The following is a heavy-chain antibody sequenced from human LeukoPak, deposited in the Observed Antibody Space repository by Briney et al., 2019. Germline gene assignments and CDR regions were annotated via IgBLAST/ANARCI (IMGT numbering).Heavy chain of an antibody. D-gene: IGHD5-12*01. Sequence: SETLSLTCTVSGGSISSGSYYWSWIRQPAGKGLEWIGRIYTSGSTNYNPSLKSRVTISVDTSKNQFSLKLSSVTAADTAVYYCARVRLGSGNDLDYWGQGTLVTVST. J-gene: IGHJ4*02. CDR1: GGSISSGSYY. V-gene: IGHV4-61*02. CDR2: IYTSGST. CDR3: ARVRLGSGNDLDY.